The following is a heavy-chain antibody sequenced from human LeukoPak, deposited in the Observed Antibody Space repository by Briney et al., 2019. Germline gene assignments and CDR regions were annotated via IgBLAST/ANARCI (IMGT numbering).Heavy chain of an antibody. V-gene: IGHV1-2*02. CDR1: GYTLTELS. D-gene: IGHD1-20*01. CDR3: ARVGNWNDDY. Sequence: ASVKVSCKVSGYTLTELSMHWVRQAPGQGLEWMGWINPNSGGTNYAQKFQGRVTMTRDTSISTAYMELSRLRSDDTAVYYCARVGNWNDDYWGQGTLVTVSS. J-gene: IGHJ4*02. CDR2: INPNSGGT.